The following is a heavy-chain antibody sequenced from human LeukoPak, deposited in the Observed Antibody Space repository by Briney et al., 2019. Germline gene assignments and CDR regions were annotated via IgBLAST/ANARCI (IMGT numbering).Heavy chain of an antibody. D-gene: IGHD6-19*01. V-gene: IGHV1-2*02. Sequence: GASVKVSCKASGYTFTGYYMHWVRQAPGQGLEWMGWINPNSGGTNYAQKFQGRVTMARDTSISTAYMELSGLRSDDTAVYYCARVLAVAGTGGFDYWGQGTLVTVSS. CDR2: INPNSGGT. J-gene: IGHJ4*02. CDR1: GYTFTGYY. CDR3: ARVLAVAGTGGFDY.